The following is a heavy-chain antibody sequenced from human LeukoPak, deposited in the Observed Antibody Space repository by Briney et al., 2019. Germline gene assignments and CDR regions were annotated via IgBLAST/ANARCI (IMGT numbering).Heavy chain of an antibody. J-gene: IGHJ3*02. Sequence: PGGSLRLSCAASGFTVSSNYMSWVRQAPGKGLEWVSVIYSGGSTYYADSVKGRFTISRDNSKNTLYLQMNSLRAEDTAVYYRARDWGDGYTSDAFDIWGQGTMVTVSS. D-gene: IGHD5-24*01. CDR2: IYSGGST. CDR1: GFTVSSNY. CDR3: ARDWGDGYTSDAFDI. V-gene: IGHV3-53*01.